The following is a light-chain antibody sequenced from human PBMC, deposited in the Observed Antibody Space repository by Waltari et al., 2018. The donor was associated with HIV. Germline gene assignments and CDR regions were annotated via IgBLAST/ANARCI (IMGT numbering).Light chain of an antibody. Sequence: EIQMTQSPYNLSASVGDRVTIPCRSSQRMNTFLAWYQQKPGRAPKLLIDEKSSLQSGVPSRFSGSGSWAHFTLTISSLQPDDFATYYCQQYSSFPYSFGQGTKLEIK. CDR1: QRMNTF. CDR2: EKS. J-gene: IGKJ2*03. CDR3: QQYSSFPYS. V-gene: IGKV1-5*03.